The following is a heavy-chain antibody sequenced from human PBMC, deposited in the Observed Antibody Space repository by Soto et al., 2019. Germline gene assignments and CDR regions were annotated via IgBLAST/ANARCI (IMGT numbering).Heavy chain of an antibody. CDR1: GGSISSYY. V-gene: IGHV4-59*01. Sequence: QVQLQESGPGLVKPSETLSLTCTVSGGSISSYYWSWIRQPPGKGLEWIGYIYYSGSTNYNPSLKRLVTISVDTGKHQCSVELSSVNAADTAVYYCARGRGGWFINQLLNAFDIWGHGTMVTVSS. J-gene: IGHJ3*02. CDR3: ARGRGGWFINQLLNAFDI. D-gene: IGHD2-2*01. CDR2: IYYSGST.